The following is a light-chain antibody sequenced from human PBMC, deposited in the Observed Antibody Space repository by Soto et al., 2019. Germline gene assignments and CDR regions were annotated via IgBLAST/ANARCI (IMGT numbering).Light chain of an antibody. V-gene: IGKV1-9*01. J-gene: IGKJ3*01. CDR3: QQVIHSVT. CDR1: QDIGSY. CDR2: SAS. Sequence: DVQLTQSPSSLSAAVGDSVTITCRASQDIGSYLAWYQQKPGKAPNLLIYSASRLNSGVPSRFSGSGSGTDFTLTINSLQPEDFATYYCQQVIHSVTFGPGTKVDIK.